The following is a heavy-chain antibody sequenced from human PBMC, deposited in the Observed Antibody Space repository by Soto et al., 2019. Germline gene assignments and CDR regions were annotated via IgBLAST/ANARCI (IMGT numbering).Heavy chain of an antibody. CDR2: IKSKTDGGTT. Sequence: PGGSLRLSCAASGFTFSNAWMSWVRQAPGKGLEWVGRIKSKTDGGTTDYAAPVKGRFTISRDDSKNTLYLQMNSLKTEDTAVYYCTTDPAVVPAATLDGGWFDPWGQGTLVTVSS. D-gene: IGHD2-2*01. J-gene: IGHJ5*02. V-gene: IGHV3-15*01. CDR1: GFTFSNAW. CDR3: TTDPAVVPAATLDGGWFDP.